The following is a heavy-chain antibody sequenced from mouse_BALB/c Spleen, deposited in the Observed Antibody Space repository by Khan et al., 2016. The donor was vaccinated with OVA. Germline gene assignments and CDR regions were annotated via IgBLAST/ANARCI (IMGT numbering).Heavy chain of an antibody. D-gene: IGHD1-1*01. CDR3: ARSRYDSYGYALDY. V-gene: IGHV3-2*02. CDR2: ISSSGST. J-gene: IGHJ4*01. Sequence: EVQLQESGPGLVKPSQSLSLTCTVTGYSITSDYAWNWIRQFPGNKLAWMGYISSSGSTSYNPSLKSRISITRDTSKNQFFLQLKSVTTEDTATYYCARSRYDSYGYALDYWGRGTSGTVSS. CDR1: GYSITSDYA.